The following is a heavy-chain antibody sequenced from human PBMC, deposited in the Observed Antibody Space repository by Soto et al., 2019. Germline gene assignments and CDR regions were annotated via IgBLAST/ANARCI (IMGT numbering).Heavy chain of an antibody. V-gene: IGHV4-59*01. D-gene: IGHD4-17*01. CDR1: GGSISSYY. Sequence: PSETLSLTCTVSGGSISSYYWSWIRQPPGKGLEWIGYIYYSGSTNYNPSLKSRVTISVDKSKNQFSLKLSSVTAADTAVYYCAIDGATVTTFHYYYYMDVWGKGTTVTVSS. CDR3: AIDGATVTTFHYYYYMDV. J-gene: IGHJ6*03. CDR2: IYYSGST.